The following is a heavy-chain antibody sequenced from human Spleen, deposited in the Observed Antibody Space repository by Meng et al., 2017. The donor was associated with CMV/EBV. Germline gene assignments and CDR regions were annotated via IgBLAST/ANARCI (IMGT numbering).Heavy chain of an antibody. CDR1: GFTFTSYA. CDR2: ISGSGGRT. D-gene: IGHD3-3*01. V-gene: IGHV3-23*01. Sequence: GGSLRLSCAASGFTFTSYAMRWVRQAPGKGLEWVSSISGSGGRTYYADSVKGRFTISRDNSKNTLYLQMNSLRVEDTAVYYCAKSLEYTFDIWGQGTMVTVS. CDR3: AKSLEYTFDI. J-gene: IGHJ3*02.